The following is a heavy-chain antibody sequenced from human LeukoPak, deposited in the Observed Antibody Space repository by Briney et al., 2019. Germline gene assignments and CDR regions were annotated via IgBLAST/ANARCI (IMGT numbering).Heavy chain of an antibody. J-gene: IGHJ6*02. Sequence: GGSLRLSCAASGFTFSSYGMHWVRQAPGKGLEWVAVISYDGSNKYYADSVKGRFTISRDNSKNTLYLQMNSLRAEDTAVYYCAKVPHSSSSVYYYYGMDVWGQGTTVTVSS. CDR1: GFTFSSYG. CDR2: ISYDGSNK. V-gene: IGHV3-30*18. CDR3: AKVPHSSSSVYYYYGMDV. D-gene: IGHD6-6*01.